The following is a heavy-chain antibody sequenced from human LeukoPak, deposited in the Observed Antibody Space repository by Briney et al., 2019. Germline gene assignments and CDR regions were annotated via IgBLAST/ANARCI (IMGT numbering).Heavy chain of an antibody. J-gene: IGHJ5*02. Sequence: KPSETLSLTCTVSGGSISSYYWSWIRQRAGEGLEWIGRIYTSGSTNYNPSLKSRVTMSVDTSKNQFSLKLSSVTAADTAVYYCARDPIVGATLGLFDPWGQGTLVTVSS. V-gene: IGHV4-4*07. CDR3: ARDPIVGATLGLFDP. CDR1: GGSISSYY. CDR2: IYTSGST. D-gene: IGHD1-26*01.